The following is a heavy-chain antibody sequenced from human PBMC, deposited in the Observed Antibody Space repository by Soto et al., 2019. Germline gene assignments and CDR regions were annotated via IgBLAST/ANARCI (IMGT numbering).Heavy chain of an antibody. D-gene: IGHD3-16*01. J-gene: IGHJ4*02. CDR2: ISASAFTT. CDR3: ATGTGSYAQLDY. CDR1: GFTFSNYA. Sequence: GGFLRLSCAASGFTFSNYAISWVRQAPGKGLEWVSSISASAFTTYYADSVKGRFTISRDNSNNKVYLHMNSLRAEDTAVYNCATGTGSYAQLDYWGQGTVVTVSS. V-gene: IGHV3-23*01.